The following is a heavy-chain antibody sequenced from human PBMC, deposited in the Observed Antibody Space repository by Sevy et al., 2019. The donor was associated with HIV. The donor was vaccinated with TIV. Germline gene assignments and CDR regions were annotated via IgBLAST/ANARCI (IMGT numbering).Heavy chain of an antibody. CDR2: VFYTGNT. CDR3: ARGGPLSSDTWYYFDY. CDR1: GGSISNYY. Sequence: SETLSLTCTVSGGSISNYYWSWIRQPPGKALQWIGYVFYTGNTNYNPSLKGRVTISVDTSKTQLSLKLNSVTAADTAVYYCARGGPLSSDTWYYFDYWGQGTLVTVS. D-gene: IGHD2-15*01. V-gene: IGHV4-59*01. J-gene: IGHJ4*02.